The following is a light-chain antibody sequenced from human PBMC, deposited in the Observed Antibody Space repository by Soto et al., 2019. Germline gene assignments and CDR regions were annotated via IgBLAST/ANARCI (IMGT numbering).Light chain of an antibody. V-gene: IGLV2-14*03. CDR1: SSDVGGYNF. CDR3: SSYTSGSTRMI. Sequence: QSALTQPASVSGSPGQSITISCTGTSSDVGGYNFVSWYQQHPGKVPKLLISDVTNRPSGISDRFSGSKSGNTASLTISGLQADDEADYYCSSYTSGSTRMIFGGGTKLTVL. J-gene: IGLJ2*01. CDR2: DVT.